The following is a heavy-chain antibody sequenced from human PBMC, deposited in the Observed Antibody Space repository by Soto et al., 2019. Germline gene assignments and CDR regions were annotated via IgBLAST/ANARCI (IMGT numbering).Heavy chain of an antibody. CDR1: GFSFSSHW. J-gene: IGHJ3*01. CDR2: INSDGSDT. D-gene: IGHD2-2*01. V-gene: IGHV3-74*03. CDR3: TSSGGHSAIKAFDF. Sequence: DVQLVESGGGSAQPGGSLTLSCGASGFSFSSHWMHWVRQAPGRGLMWVSRINSDGSDTMYADSVKGRFTISRDNAKNTVSLQMNGLRAEDTGLYYCTSSGGHSAIKAFDFWGQGAMVTVSS.